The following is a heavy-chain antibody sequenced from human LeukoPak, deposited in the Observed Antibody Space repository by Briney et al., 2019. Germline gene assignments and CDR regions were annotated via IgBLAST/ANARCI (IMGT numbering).Heavy chain of an antibody. CDR2: ISYDGSNK. V-gene: IGHV3-30*03. D-gene: IGHD5-18*01. Sequence: GGSLRLSCAASGFTFSSYGMHWVRQAPGKGLEWVAVISYDGSNKYYADSVKGRFTISRDNSKNTLYLQMNSLRAEDTAVYYCAILVDTAMVRMGYYYMDVWGKGTTVTVSS. CDR1: GFTFSSYG. CDR3: AILVDTAMVRMGYYYMDV. J-gene: IGHJ6*03.